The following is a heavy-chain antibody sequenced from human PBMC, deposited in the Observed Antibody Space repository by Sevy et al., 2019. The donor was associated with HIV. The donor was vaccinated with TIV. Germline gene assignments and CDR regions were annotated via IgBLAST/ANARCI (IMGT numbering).Heavy chain of an antibody. V-gene: IGHV3-7*01. CDR2: IKQDGSEK. J-gene: IGHJ6*02. CDR3: AREGRITIFGSYYYGMDV. Sequence: GGSLRLSCAASGFTFSSYWMSWVRQAPGKGLEWVAKIKQDGSEKYYVDSVKGRFTISRDNAKNSLYLQMNSLRAEDTAVYYCAREGRITIFGSYYYGMDVWGQGTTVTVSS. D-gene: IGHD3-3*01. CDR1: GFTFSSYW.